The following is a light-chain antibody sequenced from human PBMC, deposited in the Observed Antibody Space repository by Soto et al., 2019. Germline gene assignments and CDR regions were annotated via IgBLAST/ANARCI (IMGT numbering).Light chain of an antibody. CDR2: DVS. CDR1: SSDVGGYNY. J-gene: IGLJ1*01. V-gene: IGLV2-14*01. CDR3: SSYTSSSTPYV. Sequence: QSALTQPASVSGSPGQSITISCTGTSSDVGGYNYVSWYQQHPGKAPKLMIYDVSNRPSGVSNSFSGSKSGKTASLTISGLQAEDEADYYCSSYTSSSTPYVFGTGTKVTVL.